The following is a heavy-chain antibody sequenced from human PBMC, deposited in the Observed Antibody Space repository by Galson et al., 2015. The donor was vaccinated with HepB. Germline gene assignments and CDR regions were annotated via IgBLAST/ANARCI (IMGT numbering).Heavy chain of an antibody. CDR1: GFTFSNYG. V-gene: IGHV3-30*18. J-gene: IGHJ4*02. Sequence: SLRLSCAASGFTFSNYGVHWVRQAPGKGLEWVAVISYDGTYEYYADSVKGRFTISRDNSKNTPYLQMNSLRADDTAVYYCAKDSSQFSVYHPPGPDWGQGTLVTVSS. CDR3: AKDSSQFSVYHPPGPD. D-gene: IGHD2-2*01. CDR2: ISYDGTYE.